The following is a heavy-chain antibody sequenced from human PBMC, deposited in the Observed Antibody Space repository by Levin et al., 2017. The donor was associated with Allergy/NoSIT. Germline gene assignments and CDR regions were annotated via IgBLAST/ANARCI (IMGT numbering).Heavy chain of an antibody. D-gene: IGHD2-21*02. V-gene: IGHV3-23*01. CDR2: ITSSGGST. J-gene: IGHJ4*02. CDR3: AKNPCGGDCYHYFDY. CDR1: GFTVSSYA. Sequence: GGSLRLSCAASGFTVSSYAMSWVRQAPGKGLEWVSTITSSGGSTYHADSVKGRFTISRDNSKSTLYLQMNSLSAEDTAVYYCAKNPCGGDCYHYFDYWGQGTLVTVSS.